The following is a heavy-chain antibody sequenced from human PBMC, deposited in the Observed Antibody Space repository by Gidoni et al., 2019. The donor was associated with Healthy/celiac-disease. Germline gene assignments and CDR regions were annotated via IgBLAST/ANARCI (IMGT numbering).Heavy chain of an antibody. Sequence: QLQLQESGPGLVKPSETLSRTCTVSGGSISSSSYYWGWIRQPPGKGLEWIGSIYYSGSTYYNPSLKSRVTISVDTSKNQFSLKLSSVTAADTAVYYCARHTPQIVVVITNAFDIWGQGTMVTVSS. CDR1: GGSISSSSYY. D-gene: IGHD3-22*01. J-gene: IGHJ3*02. CDR2: IYYSGST. V-gene: IGHV4-39*01. CDR3: ARHTPQIVVVITNAFDI.